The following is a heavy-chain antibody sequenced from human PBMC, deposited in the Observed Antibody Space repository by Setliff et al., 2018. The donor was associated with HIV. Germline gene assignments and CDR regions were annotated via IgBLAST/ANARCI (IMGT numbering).Heavy chain of an antibody. V-gene: IGHV4-61*09. Sequence: KPSETLSLTCTVSGDSISSSSYYWSWIRQPAGKELEWIGHIYTSGNANYNPSLRSRVTISVDTSKNQFSLKVSSVTAADTAIYYCARAPVVSTMYYLGHWGQGTLVTVSS. CDR3: ARAPVVSTMYYLGH. D-gene: IGHD5-12*01. J-gene: IGHJ4*02. CDR2: IYTSGNA. CDR1: GDSISSSSYY.